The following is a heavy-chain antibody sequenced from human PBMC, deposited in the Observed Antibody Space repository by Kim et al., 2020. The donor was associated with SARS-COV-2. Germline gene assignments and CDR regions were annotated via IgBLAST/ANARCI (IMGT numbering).Heavy chain of an antibody. D-gene: IGHD3-3*01. Sequence: GGSLRLSCAASGFTFSNAWMSWVRQAPGKGLEWVGRIKSKTDGGTTDYAAPVKGRFTISRDDSKNTLYLQMNSLKTEDTAVYYCTTPHGLLGSHPPESITIFGVVITDYYYYGMDVWGQGTTVTVSS. V-gene: IGHV3-15*01. CDR2: IKSKTDGGTT. CDR1: GFTFSNAW. CDR3: TTPHGLLGSHPPESITIFGVVITDYYYYGMDV. J-gene: IGHJ6*02.